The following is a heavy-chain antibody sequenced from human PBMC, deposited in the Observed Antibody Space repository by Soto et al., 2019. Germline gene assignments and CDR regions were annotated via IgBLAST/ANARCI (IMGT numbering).Heavy chain of an antibody. CDR1: GFTFSSYW. CDR2: VKQDGSEK. Sequence: EVQLVESGGDLVQPGGSLRLSCEASGFTFSSYWMHWVRQAPGKGLEWVDNVKQDGSEKYYLDSVKGRFTISRDNAKNSLYLQMNSLRVEDTAVYYCARTSGINYWGQGTLVTVSS. J-gene: IGHJ4*02. D-gene: IGHD3-10*01. CDR3: ARTSGINY. V-gene: IGHV3-7*01.